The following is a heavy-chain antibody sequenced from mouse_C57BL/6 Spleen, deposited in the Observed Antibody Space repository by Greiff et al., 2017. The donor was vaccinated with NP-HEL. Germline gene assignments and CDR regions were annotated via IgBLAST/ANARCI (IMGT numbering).Heavy chain of an antibody. CDR2: ISYDGSN. D-gene: IGHD3-1*01. J-gene: IGHJ1*03. CDR3: ARDRGPFDV. V-gene: IGHV3-6*01. CDR1: GYSITSGYY. Sequence: DVKLVESGPGLVKPSQSLSLTCSVTGYSITSGYYWNWIRQFPGNKLEWMGYISYDGSNNYNPSLKNRISITRDTSKNQFFLKLNSVTTEDTATYYCARDRGPFDVWGTGTTVTVSS.